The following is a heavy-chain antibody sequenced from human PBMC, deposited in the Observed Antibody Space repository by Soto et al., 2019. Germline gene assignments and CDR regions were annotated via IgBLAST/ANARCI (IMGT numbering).Heavy chain of an antibody. CDR3: ARALVVPAAILYYFDY. CDR2: IYYSGST. CDR1: GGSISSGGYY. Sequence: SETLSLTCTVSGGSISSGGYYWSWIRQHPGKGLEWIGYIYYSGSTYYNPSLKSRVTISVDTSKNQFSLKLSSVTAADTAVYYCARALVVPAAILYYFDYWGREPWSPSPQ. D-gene: IGHD2-2*01. V-gene: IGHV4-31*03. J-gene: IGHJ4*02.